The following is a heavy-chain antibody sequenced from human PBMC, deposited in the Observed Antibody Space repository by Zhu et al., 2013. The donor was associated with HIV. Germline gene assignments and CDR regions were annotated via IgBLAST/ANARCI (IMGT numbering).Heavy chain of an antibody. D-gene: IGHD5-12*01. J-gene: IGHJ5*02. CDR3: ARFSGYDTRWFDP. CDR2: IYSGGST. V-gene: IGHV3-53*01. CDR1: GFTVSSNY. Sequence: EVQLVESGGGLIQPGGSLRLSCAASGFTVSSNYMSWVRQAPGKGLEWVSVIYSGGSTYYADSVKGRFTISRDNSKNTLYLQMNSLRAEDTAVYYCARFSGYDTRWFDPWGQGTLVTVSS.